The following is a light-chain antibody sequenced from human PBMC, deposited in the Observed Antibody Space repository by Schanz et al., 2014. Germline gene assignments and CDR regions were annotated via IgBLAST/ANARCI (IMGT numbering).Light chain of an antibody. CDR2: DVI. J-gene: IGLJ3*02. CDR3: SSFTSSAALGV. CDR1: SSDVAGYNY. Sequence: QSALTQPASVSGSPGQSITISCTGTSSDVAGYNYVSWYQQHPGKAPKLMIYDVINRPSGVSSRFSGSKSGNTASLTISGLEAEDEADYYCSSFTSSAALGVFGGGTKLTVL. V-gene: IGLV2-14*01.